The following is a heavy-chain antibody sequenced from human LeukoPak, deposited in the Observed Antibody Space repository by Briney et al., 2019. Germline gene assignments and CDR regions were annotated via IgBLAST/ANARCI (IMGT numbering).Heavy chain of an antibody. CDR3: ARGDIVVVPAANYYYYGMDV. D-gene: IGHD2-2*01. V-gene: IGHV3-7*01. CDR2: IKQDGSEK. CDR1: GFTFSSYW. J-gene: IGHJ6*02. Sequence: GGSLRLSCAASGFTFSSYWMSWVRQAPGKGLEWVANIKQDGSEKYYVDSVKGRFTISRDNAKNSLYLQMNSLRAEDTAVYYCARGDIVVVPAANYYYYGMDVWGQGTTVTVSS.